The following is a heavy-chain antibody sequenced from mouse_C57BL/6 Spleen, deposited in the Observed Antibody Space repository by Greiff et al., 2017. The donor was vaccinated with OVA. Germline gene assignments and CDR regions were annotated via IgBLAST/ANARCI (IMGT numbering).Heavy chain of an antibody. CDR3: AQVTTVFDY. Sequence: QVQLQQSGAELARPGASVKLSCKASGYTFTSYGISWVKQRTGQGLEWIGEIYPRSGNTYYNEKFKGKATLTADKSSSTAYMELRSLTSEDSAVYFCAQVTTVFDYWGQGTTLTVSS. CDR1: GYTFTSYG. D-gene: IGHD1-1*01. CDR2: IYPRSGNT. V-gene: IGHV1-81*01. J-gene: IGHJ2*01.